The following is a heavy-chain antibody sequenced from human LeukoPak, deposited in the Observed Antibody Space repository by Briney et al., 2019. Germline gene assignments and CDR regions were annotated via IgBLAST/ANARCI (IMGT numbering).Heavy chain of an antibody. CDR2: ISSSSSYI. D-gene: IGHD3-10*01. J-gene: IGHJ6*03. V-gene: IGHV3-21*01. CDR1: GFTFSSYS. Sequence: GGSLRLSCAASGFTFSSYSMNWVRQAPGKGLEWVSSISSSSSYIYYADSVKGRFTISRDNAKNSLYLQMNSLRAEDTAVYYCAREAYYYGSGANYYYYYYMDVWGKGTTVTVSS. CDR3: AREAYYYGSGANYYYYYYMDV.